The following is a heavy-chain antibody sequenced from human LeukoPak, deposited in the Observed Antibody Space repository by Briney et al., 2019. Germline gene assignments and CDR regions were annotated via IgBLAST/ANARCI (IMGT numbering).Heavy chain of an antibody. CDR3: ARATSFIVPAAIEFDY. D-gene: IGHD2-2*02. CDR2: IYYSGST. CDR1: GGSISSYY. V-gene: IGHV4-59*01. Sequence: KASETLSLTCTVAGGSISSYYWSWIRQPPGKGLEWIGYIYYSGSTNYNPSLKSRVTISVDTSKNQFSLKLSSVTAADTAVYYCARATSFIVPAAIEFDYWGQGTLVTVSS. J-gene: IGHJ4*02.